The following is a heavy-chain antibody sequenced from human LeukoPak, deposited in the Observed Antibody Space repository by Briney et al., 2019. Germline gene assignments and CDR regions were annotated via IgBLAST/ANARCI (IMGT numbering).Heavy chain of an antibody. CDR1: GGSLSSSSYY. J-gene: IGHJ5*02. Sequence: PSETLSLTCTVSGGSLSSSSYYWGWIRQPPGKGLEWIGSIYYSGSTYYNPSLKSRVTISVDTSKNQFSLKLSSVTAADTAVYYCARHTAGATDWFDPWGQGTLVTVSS. D-gene: IGHD1-26*01. CDR3: ARHTAGATDWFDP. V-gene: IGHV4-39*01. CDR2: IYYSGST.